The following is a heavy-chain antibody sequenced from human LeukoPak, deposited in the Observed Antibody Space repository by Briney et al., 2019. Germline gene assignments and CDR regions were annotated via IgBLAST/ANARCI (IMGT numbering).Heavy chain of an antibody. CDR2: IHYSGST. V-gene: IGHV4-39*01. CDR3: ARQVTGHPNWFDP. CDR1: GASISISTYS. J-gene: IGHJ5*02. Sequence: SETLSLTCTVSGASISISTYSWAWIRQPPGKGLEWIGAIHYSGSTYYSPSLKSRVTISVDTSKIQFSLKRTSLTAADTAVYYCARQVTGHPNWFDPWGPGILVTVSS. D-gene: IGHD2-8*02.